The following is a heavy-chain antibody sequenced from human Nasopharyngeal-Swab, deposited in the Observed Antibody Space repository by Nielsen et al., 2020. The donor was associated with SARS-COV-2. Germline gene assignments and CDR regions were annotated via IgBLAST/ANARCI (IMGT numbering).Heavy chain of an antibody. CDR1: GFTFSSDD. CDR2: ISGSGGST. D-gene: IGHD6-13*01. J-gene: IGHJ4*02. CDR3: ANRRGSSWHPYCFDF. V-gene: IGHV3-23*01. Sequence: GESLKISCAASGFTFSSDDMSWVRQAPGKGLEWVSTISGSGGSTNYADSVKGRFTVSRDNSENTLYLQMNSLRAEDTAVYYCANRRGSSWHPYCFDFWGQGTLDTVSS.